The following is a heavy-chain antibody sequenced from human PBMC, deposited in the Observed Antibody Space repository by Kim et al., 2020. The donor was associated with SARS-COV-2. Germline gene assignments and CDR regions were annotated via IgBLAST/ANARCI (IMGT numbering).Heavy chain of an antibody. Sequence: ASVKVSCKVSGYTLTELSMHWVRQAPGKGLEWMGGFDPEDGETIYAQKFQGRVTMTEDTPTDTAYMELSSLRSEDTAVYYCATLDSSCYYKEYYFDYWGQGTLVTVSS. CDR1: GYTLTELS. CDR3: ATLDSSCYYKEYYFDY. J-gene: IGHJ4*02. CDR2: FDPEDGET. D-gene: IGHD3-22*01. V-gene: IGHV1-24*01.